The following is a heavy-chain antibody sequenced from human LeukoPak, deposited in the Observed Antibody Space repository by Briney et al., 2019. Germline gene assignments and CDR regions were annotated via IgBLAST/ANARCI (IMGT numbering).Heavy chain of an antibody. CDR2: INPNSGGT. CDR1: GYTFTGYY. J-gene: IGHJ5*02. V-gene: IGHV1-2*02. Sequence: ASVKVSCKASGYTFTGYYMHWVRQAPGQGLEWMGWINPNSGGTNYAQKFQGRVTMTRETSISTAYMELSRLRSDDTAVYYCAGVARVTMVRGVWFDPWGQGTLVTVSS. D-gene: IGHD3-10*01. CDR3: AGVARVTMVRGVWFDP.